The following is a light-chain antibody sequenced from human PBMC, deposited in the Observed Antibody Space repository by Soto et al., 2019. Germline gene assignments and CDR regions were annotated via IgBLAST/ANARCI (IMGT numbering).Light chain of an antibody. CDR2: GAS. Sequence: EIMMTQSPATLSVPPGERATLSCRASQSVSSNLAWYQQKPGQAPRLLIYGASTRATGIPARFSGSGSGTEFTLTISSLQSEDFALYYCQQYNNWPLLITFGQGTRLEIK. CDR1: QSVSSN. CDR3: QQYNNWPLLIT. V-gene: IGKV3-15*01. J-gene: IGKJ5*01.